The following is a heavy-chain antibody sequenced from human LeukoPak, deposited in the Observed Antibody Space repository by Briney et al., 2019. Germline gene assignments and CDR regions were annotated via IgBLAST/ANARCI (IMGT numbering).Heavy chain of an antibody. CDR1: GFIFSRNN. V-gene: IGHV3-48*02. D-gene: IGHD1-1*01. CDR2: ISSSGTTI. Sequence: GGSLRLSCAASGFIFSRNNMNWVRQAPGKGLEWVSYISSSGTTIYYADSVKGRFTISRDNAKNSLYLQMNSLRDEDTAVYYCACARTGGAYLDYWGQGALVTVSS. CDR3: ACARTGGAYLDY. J-gene: IGHJ4*02.